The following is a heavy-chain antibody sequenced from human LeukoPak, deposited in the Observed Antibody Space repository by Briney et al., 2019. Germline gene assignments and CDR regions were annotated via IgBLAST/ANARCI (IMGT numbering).Heavy chain of an antibody. D-gene: IGHD2-15*01. V-gene: IGHV4-39*01. Sequence: SETLSLTCTVSGGSISSSSYYWGRIRQPPGKGLEWIGSIYYSGSTYYNPSLKSRVTISVDTSKNQFSLKLSSVTAADTAVYYCARTLLPTRGFRPYYFDYWGQGTLVTVSS. CDR2: IYYSGST. CDR3: ARTLLPTRGFRPYYFDY. CDR1: GGSISSSSYY. J-gene: IGHJ4*02.